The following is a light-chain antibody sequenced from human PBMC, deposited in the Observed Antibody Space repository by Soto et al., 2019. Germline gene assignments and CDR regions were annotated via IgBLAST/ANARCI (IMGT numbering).Light chain of an antibody. CDR2: AAS. CDR3: QQLFDSPIT. Sequence: DIQMTQSPPSLSASVGDSVTITCQASQDITNYLSWYQVKPGKAPKLLIYAASTLESGVPSRFSATVSGTEFSLTITSLQPEDFATYYCQQLFDSPITFGQGTRLETK. V-gene: IGKV1-9*01. CDR1: QDITNY. J-gene: IGKJ5*01.